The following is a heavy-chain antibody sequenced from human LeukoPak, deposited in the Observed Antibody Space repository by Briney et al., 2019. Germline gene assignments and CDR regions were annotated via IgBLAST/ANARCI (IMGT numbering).Heavy chain of an antibody. CDR2: IYYSGST. J-gene: IGHJ4*02. CDR1: GGSIRSSYYY. CDR3: ARNYYGSGSPSFDY. D-gene: IGHD3-10*01. Sequence: SETLSLTCTVSGGSIRSSYYYWGWIRQHPGKGLEWIGYIYYSGSTYYNPSLKSRVTISVDTSKNQFSLKLSSVTAADTAVYYCARNYYGSGSPSFDYWGQGTLVTVSS. V-gene: IGHV4-31*03.